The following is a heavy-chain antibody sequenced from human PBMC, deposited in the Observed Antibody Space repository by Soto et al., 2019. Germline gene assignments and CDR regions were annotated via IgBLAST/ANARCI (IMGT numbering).Heavy chain of an antibody. CDR1: GFTFSSYA. CDR2: ISYDGSNK. D-gene: IGHD2-21*02. J-gene: IGHJ4*02. CDR3: ARDQHIVVVTATQFDY. Sequence: QVQLVESGGGVVQPGRSLRLSCAASGFTFSSYAMHWVRQAPDKGLEWVAVISYDGSNKYYADSVKGRFTISRDNSKNTLYLQMNSLRAEDTAVYYCARDQHIVVVTATQFDYWGQGTLVTVSS. V-gene: IGHV3-30-3*01.